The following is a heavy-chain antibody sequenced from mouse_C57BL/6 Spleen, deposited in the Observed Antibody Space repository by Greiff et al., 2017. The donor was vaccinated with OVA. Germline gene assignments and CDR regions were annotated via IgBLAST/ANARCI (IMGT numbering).Heavy chain of an antibody. CDR3: ADAMDY. J-gene: IGHJ4*01. Sequence: EVHLVESGGGLVKPGGSLKLSCAASGFTFSDYGMHWVRQAPEKGLEWVAYISSGSSTIYYADTVKGRFTISRDNAMNTMFLQMTILGSEDTAMYYCADAMDYWGQGTSVTVSS. CDR1: GFTFSDYG. CDR2: ISSGSSTI. V-gene: IGHV5-17*01.